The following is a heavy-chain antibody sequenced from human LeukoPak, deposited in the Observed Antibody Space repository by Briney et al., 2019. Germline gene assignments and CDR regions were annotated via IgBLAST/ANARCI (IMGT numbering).Heavy chain of an antibody. J-gene: IGHJ6*03. Sequence: ASVKVSCKASGYTFTGYDMHWVRQAPGQGLEWLGWINPNSGGTNYAQKFQGRVTMTRDTSISTAYMELSRLRSDDTAVYYCARVGAPGRGAPAYYYYYMDVWGKGTTVTVSS. CDR1: GYTFTGYD. CDR3: ARVGAPGRGAPAYYYYYMDV. D-gene: IGHD3-3*01. CDR2: INPNSGGT. V-gene: IGHV1-2*02.